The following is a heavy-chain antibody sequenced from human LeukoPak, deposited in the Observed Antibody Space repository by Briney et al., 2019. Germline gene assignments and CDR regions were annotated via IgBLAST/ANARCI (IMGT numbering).Heavy chain of an antibody. CDR2: MYNSETT. CDR1: GVSISSHY. D-gene: IGHD6-19*01. Sequence: SETLSLTCTVSGVSISSHYWSWIRQPPGKGLEWIGYMYNSETTKYNPSLKSRVTISVDTSKKQFSLTLRSMTAADTAVYYCARDTSGAGNSWFDPWGQGTLVTVSS. CDR3: ARDTSGAGNSWFDP. V-gene: IGHV4-59*11. J-gene: IGHJ5*02.